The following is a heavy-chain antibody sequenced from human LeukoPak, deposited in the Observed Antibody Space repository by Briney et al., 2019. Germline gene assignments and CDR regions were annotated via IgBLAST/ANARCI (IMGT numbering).Heavy chain of an antibody. CDR1: GYNFTGYW. Sequence: ASVKVSCKAFGYNFTGYWMHWVRQAPGQGLEWMGIINPSGGSTSYAQKFQGRVTMTRDMSTSTVYMELSSLRSEDTAVYYCARDNWDYWGQGTLVTVSS. V-gene: IGHV1-46*01. J-gene: IGHJ4*02. CDR3: ARDNWDY. D-gene: IGHD5-24*01. CDR2: INPSGGST.